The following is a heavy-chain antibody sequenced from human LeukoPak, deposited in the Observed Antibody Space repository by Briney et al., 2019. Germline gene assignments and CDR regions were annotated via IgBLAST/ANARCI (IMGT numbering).Heavy chain of an antibody. CDR2: KTGRGDET. CDR1: GFIFSNYA. J-gene: IGHJ5*02. CDR3: AKGAAAGLVDWFDP. V-gene: IGHV3-23*01. D-gene: IGHD6-13*01. Sequence: GGSLRLSCAASGFIFSNYALMWVRQAPGKGLEWVSSKTGRGDETFYADSVKGRFSLSRDNSKNMLYLQMYSLGAEDTAIYYCAKGAAAGLVDWFDPWGQGTLVTVSS.